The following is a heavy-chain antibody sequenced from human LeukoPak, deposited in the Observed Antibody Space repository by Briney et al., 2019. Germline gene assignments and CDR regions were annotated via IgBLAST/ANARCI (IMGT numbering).Heavy chain of an antibody. D-gene: IGHD3-10*01. CDR1: GFPFTSYS. V-gene: IGHV3-30*04. J-gene: IGHJ4*02. CDR2: VLYDGSMQ. Sequence: GGSLRLSCAASGFPFTSYSMHWVRQAPGKGLEWVGVVLYDGSMQYYADSVKGRFTISRDNSKNTLYVQMNSLRAEDTAVYYCAKPYITMVRGAVDYWGQGTLVTVSS. CDR3: AKPYITMVRGAVDY.